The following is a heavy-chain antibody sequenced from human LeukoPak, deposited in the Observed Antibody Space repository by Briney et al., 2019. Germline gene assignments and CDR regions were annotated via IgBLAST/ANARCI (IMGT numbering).Heavy chain of an antibody. CDR3: AKAHFEYSSSWYHY. CDR1: GFTFSNYA. J-gene: IGHJ4*02. Sequence: GGSLRLSCAASGFTFSNYAMSWVRQATGEGLEWVSAISGSGAYTYYADSVKGRFTISRDNSKNTLYLQVNSLRAEDTAVYYCAKAHFEYSSSWYHYWGQGTLVTVSS. V-gene: IGHV3-23*01. CDR2: ISGSGAYT. D-gene: IGHD6-13*01.